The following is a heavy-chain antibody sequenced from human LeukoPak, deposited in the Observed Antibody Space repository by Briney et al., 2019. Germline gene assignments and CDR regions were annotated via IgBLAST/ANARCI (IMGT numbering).Heavy chain of an antibody. D-gene: IGHD4-11*01. V-gene: IGHV1-2*02. Sequence: ASVKVSCKASGYTFTGYYMHWVRQAPGQGLEWMGWINPNSGGTNYAQKLQGRVTMTTDTSTSTAYMELRSLRSDDTAVYYCARADAMTTVSRNFDYWGQGTLVTVSS. CDR1: GYTFTGYY. J-gene: IGHJ4*02. CDR3: ARADAMTTVSRNFDY. CDR2: INPNSGGT.